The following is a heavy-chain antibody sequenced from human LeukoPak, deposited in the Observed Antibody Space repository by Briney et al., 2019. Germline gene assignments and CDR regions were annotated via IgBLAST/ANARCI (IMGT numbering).Heavy chain of an antibody. D-gene: IGHD5-12*01. CDR3: ARVQGETLPTNAFDI. CDR1: GFTFSSYG. Sequence: GGSLRLSCAASGFTFSSYGMHWVRQAPGKGLEWLSVIYSGGSTYYADSVKGRFTISRDKSKNTLYLQMNSLRAEDTAVYYCARVQGETLPTNAFDIWGQGTMVTVSS. CDR2: IYSGGST. V-gene: IGHV3-NL1*01. J-gene: IGHJ3*02.